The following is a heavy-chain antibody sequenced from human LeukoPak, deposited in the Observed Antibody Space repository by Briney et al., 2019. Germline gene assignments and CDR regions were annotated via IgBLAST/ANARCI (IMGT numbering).Heavy chain of an antibody. CDR3: ARAPPVGAGDY. Sequence: ASVKVSCKASGYTFTSYYMHWVRQAPGQGLEWMGIINPSGGSTSYAQKFQGRVAMTRDTSTSTVYMELSSLRSEDTAVYYCARAPPVGAGDYWGQGTLVTVSS. D-gene: IGHD1-26*01. CDR2: INPSGGST. V-gene: IGHV1-46*01. CDR1: GYTFTSYY. J-gene: IGHJ4*02.